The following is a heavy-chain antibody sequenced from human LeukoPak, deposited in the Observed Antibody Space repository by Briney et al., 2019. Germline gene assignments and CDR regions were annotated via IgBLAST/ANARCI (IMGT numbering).Heavy chain of an antibody. CDR3: AKVRGAGVFDI. V-gene: IGHV4-30-2*01. CDR1: GGSISSGDYS. J-gene: IGHJ3*02. D-gene: IGHD3-10*01. CDR2: IYHSGST. Sequence: PSQTLSLTCAVSGGSISSGDYSWSWIRQPPGKGLEWIGYIYHSGSTYYNPSLKSRVTISVDRSKNQFSLKLSSVTAADTAVYYCAKVRGAGVFDIWGQGTMVTVSS.